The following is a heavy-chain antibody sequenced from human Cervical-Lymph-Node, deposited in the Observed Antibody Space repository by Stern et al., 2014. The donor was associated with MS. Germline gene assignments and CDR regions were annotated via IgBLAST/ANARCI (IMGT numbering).Heavy chain of an antibody. V-gene: IGHV3-9*01. D-gene: IGHD3-10*01. Sequence: EVQLGVSGGCLVQPARSLRLSCAGYGFTFNDYAMHLVWQIPGKGLEWVLSISWDDGRIGDADSVEGVFMIYRDKAKKSLYLRMNSQRPEYTAFYYCAKGASSGFSAPYHWGEVALVSVSS. J-gene: IGHJ4*02. CDR1: GFTFNDYA. CDR3: AKGASSGFSAPYH. CDR2: ISWDDGRI.